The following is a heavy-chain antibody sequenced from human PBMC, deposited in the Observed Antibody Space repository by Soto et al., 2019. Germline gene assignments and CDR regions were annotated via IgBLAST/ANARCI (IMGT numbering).Heavy chain of an antibody. D-gene: IGHD3-3*01. CDR3: ARWWSGSRQGFDP. Sequence: QVQLQESGPGLVKPSQTLSLTCTVSGGSISSGDYYWSWIRQHPGKGLEWIGYIYYSWSTYYNPSLKSRVTISVDTSKNQFSLKLNSVTAADTAVYYCARWWSGSRQGFDPWGQGTLVTVSS. V-gene: IGHV4-31*03. CDR1: GGSISSGDYY. J-gene: IGHJ5*02. CDR2: IYYSWST.